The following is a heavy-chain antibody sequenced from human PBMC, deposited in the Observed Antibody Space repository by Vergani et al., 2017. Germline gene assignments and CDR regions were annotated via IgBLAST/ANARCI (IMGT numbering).Heavy chain of an antibody. D-gene: IGHD6-19*01. CDR3: AIQSGAVAGTISFDY. Sequence: QLQLQESGPGLVKPSETLSLTCTVSGGSISSSSYYWGWIRQPPGKGLEWIGSIHYSGSTYYNPSLKSRVTISVDTSKNQFSLKLSSVTAADTAVYYCAIQSGAVAGTISFDYWGQGTLVTVSS. CDR1: GGSISSSSYY. J-gene: IGHJ4*02. V-gene: IGHV4-39*07. CDR2: IHYSGST.